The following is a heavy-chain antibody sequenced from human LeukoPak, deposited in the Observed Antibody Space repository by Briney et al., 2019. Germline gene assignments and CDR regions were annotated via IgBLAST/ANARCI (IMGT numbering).Heavy chain of an antibody. Sequence: GGSLRLSCEASGFTFSTYWMHWVRQAPGKGLVWVSRLNSDGTFTDYADSVKGRFTISRDNSKNTLYLQMNSLRAEDTAVYYCARGPKYSYFNYWGQGTLVTVSS. J-gene: IGHJ4*02. CDR3: ARGPKYSYFNY. D-gene: IGHD5-18*01. CDR1: GFTFSTYW. V-gene: IGHV3-74*01. CDR2: LNSDGTFT.